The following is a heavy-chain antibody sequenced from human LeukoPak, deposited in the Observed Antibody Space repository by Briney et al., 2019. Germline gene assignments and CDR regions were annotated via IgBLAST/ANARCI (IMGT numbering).Heavy chain of an antibody. D-gene: IGHD1-26*01. CDR1: GFTFSSYW. CDR3: ARDAAIVGFDY. Sequence: GGSLRLSCAASGFTFSSYWMSWVRQAPGKGLEWVANIKQDGSEKYYVDSVKGRFTISRDNSKNTLYLQMNSLRAEDTAVYYCARDAAIVGFDYWGQGTLVTVSS. CDR2: IKQDGSEK. J-gene: IGHJ4*02. V-gene: IGHV3-7*01.